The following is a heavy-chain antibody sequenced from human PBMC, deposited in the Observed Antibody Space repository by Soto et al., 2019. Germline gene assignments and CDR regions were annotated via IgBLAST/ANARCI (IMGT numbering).Heavy chain of an antibody. CDR1: GFTFSSYA. CDR3: ALRDPGTIFGARKRYYMDV. D-gene: IGHD3-3*01. J-gene: IGHJ6*03. V-gene: IGHV3-23*01. Sequence: GGSLRLSCAASGFTFSSYAMSWVRQAPGKGLEWVSAISGSGGRTYYADSVKGRFTISRYNSKNTLYLQMNSLRAEDTAVYYCALRDPGTIFGARKRYYMDVWGKGTTVTVSS. CDR2: ISGSGGRT.